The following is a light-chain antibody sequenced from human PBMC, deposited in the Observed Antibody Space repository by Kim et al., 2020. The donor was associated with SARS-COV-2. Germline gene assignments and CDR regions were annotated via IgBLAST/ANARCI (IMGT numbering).Light chain of an antibody. CDR3: QQYDSYPLT. Sequence: ASVGDRVTNTCRASHSISAFLAWYQQKPGKAPNLLIYKASSLESGVPSRFSGSGSGTEFTLTISSLQPDDFATYYCQQYDSYPLTFGGGTKVDIK. CDR2: KAS. CDR1: HSISAF. V-gene: IGKV1-5*03. J-gene: IGKJ4*01.